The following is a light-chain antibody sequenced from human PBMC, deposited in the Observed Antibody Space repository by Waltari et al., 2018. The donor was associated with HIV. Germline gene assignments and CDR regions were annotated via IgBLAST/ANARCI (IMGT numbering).Light chain of an antibody. Sequence: SYVLTQPPSVSVSPGQTARITCGGNNIRSKSVHWYQQKPGQPPLMVVYDDSDRPSGIPERFSGSNSGNTATLTISRVEAGDEADYYCQVWDSSSDHYVFGTGTKVTVL. CDR1: NIRSKS. V-gene: IGLV3-21*02. CDR3: QVWDSSSDHYV. CDR2: DDS. J-gene: IGLJ1*01.